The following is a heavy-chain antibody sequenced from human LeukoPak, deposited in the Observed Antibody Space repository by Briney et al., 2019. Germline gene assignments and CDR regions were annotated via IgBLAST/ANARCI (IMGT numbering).Heavy chain of an antibody. D-gene: IGHD4-11*01. J-gene: IGHJ4*02. CDR2: IYHSGST. CDR1: GGSISSGGYY. Sequence: SETLSLTCTVSGGSISSGGYYWSWIRQPPGKGLEWIGYIYHSGSTYYNPSLKSRVTISVDRSKNQFSLKLSSVTAADTAVYYCARDRDYPGGSDYWGQGTLVTVSS. CDR3: ARDRDYPGGSDY. V-gene: IGHV4-30-2*01.